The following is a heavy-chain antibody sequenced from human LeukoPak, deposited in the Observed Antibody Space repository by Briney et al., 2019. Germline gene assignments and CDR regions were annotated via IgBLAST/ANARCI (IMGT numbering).Heavy chain of an antibody. J-gene: IGHJ4*02. Sequence: GGSLRLSCAASGFTFSSYEMNWVRQAPGKGLEWVSSISSSSSYIYYADSVKGRFTISRDNAKNSLYLQMNSLRAEDTAVYYCARVPSSWPGYWGQGTLVTVSS. CDR3: ARVPSSWPGY. CDR2: ISSSSSYI. D-gene: IGHD6-13*01. CDR1: GFTFSSYE. V-gene: IGHV3-21*01.